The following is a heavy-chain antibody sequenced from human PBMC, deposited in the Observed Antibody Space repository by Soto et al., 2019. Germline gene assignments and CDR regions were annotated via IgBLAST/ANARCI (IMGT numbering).Heavy chain of an antibody. CDR2: TSFDGSHK. D-gene: IGHD2-2*01. Sequence: QVLLVESGGGVVQPGRSLRLSCAGSGFTFSNYGLHWVRQAPGKGLEWVSVTSFDGSHKYYADSVKGRFTISRDNSNNMLYLQMDSLRAEDTAVYYCAKDGAPRYCGRSTCHPAGDYWGQGTLVTVSS. V-gene: IGHV3-30*18. CDR3: AKDGAPRYCGRSTCHPAGDY. CDR1: GFTFSNYG. J-gene: IGHJ4*02.